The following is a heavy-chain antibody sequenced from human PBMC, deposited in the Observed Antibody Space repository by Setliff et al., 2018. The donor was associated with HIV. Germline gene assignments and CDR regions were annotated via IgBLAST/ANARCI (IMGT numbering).Heavy chain of an antibody. CDR3: ARNWPSRSYCRAYSCYQTLLGV. V-gene: IGHV4-34*01. CDR2: INHRGSA. Sequence: SSETLSLTCAVDGGSLSGHYWSWIRQTPGEGLAWIAEINHRGSANYSPTLKSRVVISVESSKNQLSLRLSSVTAADTGVYYCARNWPSRSYCRAYSCYQTLLGVWGPGMLVTVSS. J-gene: IGHJ4*02. D-gene: IGHD2-2*01. CDR1: GGSLSGHY.